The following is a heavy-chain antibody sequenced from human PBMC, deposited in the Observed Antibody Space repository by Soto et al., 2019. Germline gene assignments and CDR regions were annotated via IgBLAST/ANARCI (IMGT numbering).Heavy chain of an antibody. Sequence: GASVKVSCKASGYTFTSYYMHWVRQAPGQGLEWMGIINPSGGSTSYAQKFQGRVTMTRDTSTGTAYMELRSLRSDDTAVYYCARDLRITIFGVVNGMDVWGQGTTVTVSS. CDR2: INPSGGST. CDR1: GYTFTSYY. D-gene: IGHD3-3*01. V-gene: IGHV1-46*01. J-gene: IGHJ6*02. CDR3: ARDLRITIFGVVNGMDV.